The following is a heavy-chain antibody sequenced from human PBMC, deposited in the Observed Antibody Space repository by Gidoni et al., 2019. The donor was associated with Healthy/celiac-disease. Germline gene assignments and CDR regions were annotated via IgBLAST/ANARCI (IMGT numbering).Heavy chain of an antibody. CDR2: ISSGSSTM. D-gene: IGHD5-12*01. Sequence: EVQLVESGGGLVQPGGSLRLSCAASGFTFSSYSMNWVRQAPGKGLEWVSYISSGSSTMYYADSVKGRFTISRDNAKNSLYLQMNSLRDEDTAVYYCARDPQRGYSGYDPYYFDYWGQGTLVTVSS. J-gene: IGHJ4*02. CDR3: ARDPQRGYSGYDPYYFDY. V-gene: IGHV3-48*02. CDR1: GFTFSSYS.